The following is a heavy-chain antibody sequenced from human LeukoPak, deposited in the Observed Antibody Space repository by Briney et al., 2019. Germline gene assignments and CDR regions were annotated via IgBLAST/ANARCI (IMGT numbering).Heavy chain of an antibody. CDR3: ALFGGVDY. CDR1: GFTFSSYA. Sequence: PGGSLRLSCAASGFTFSSYAMHWVRQAPGKGLEWVAVISYDGSNKYYADSVKGRFTISRDNSKNTLYLQMNSLRAEDAAVYYCALFGGVDYWGQGTLVTVSS. V-gene: IGHV3-30-3*01. CDR2: ISYDGSNK. J-gene: IGHJ4*02. D-gene: IGHD3-16*01.